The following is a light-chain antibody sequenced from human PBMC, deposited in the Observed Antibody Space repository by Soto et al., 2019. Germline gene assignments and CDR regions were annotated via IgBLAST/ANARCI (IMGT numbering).Light chain of an antibody. CDR2: SNN. CDR1: ISNIVSNY. Sequence: QSLLTQPPSVSGTPGQRFTISCSGSISNIVSNYVSYYQHFPGTAPKLLIYSNNQRPSVVPDRFSASKSGTSASLAISGLRSEDEADYYCAAWDDSLSGFVFGTGTKVTVL. J-gene: IGLJ1*01. V-gene: IGLV1-47*02. CDR3: AAWDDSLSGFV.